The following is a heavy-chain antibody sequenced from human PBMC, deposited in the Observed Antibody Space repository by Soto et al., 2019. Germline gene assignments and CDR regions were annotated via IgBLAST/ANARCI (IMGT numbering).Heavy chain of an antibody. D-gene: IGHD3-22*01. Sequence: QVQLVQSGAEVKKPGSSVKVSCKASGGTFSSYAISWVRQAPGQGLEWMGGIIPILGTTNYAQKFQGRLTITAEDSTSTAYMELSSLRSEDTAVYYCARPTRYYYDSSGQSAWFDPWGQGTLVTVSS. V-gene: IGHV1-69*12. CDR1: GGTFSSYA. CDR3: ARPTRYYYDSSGQSAWFDP. CDR2: IIPILGTT. J-gene: IGHJ5*02.